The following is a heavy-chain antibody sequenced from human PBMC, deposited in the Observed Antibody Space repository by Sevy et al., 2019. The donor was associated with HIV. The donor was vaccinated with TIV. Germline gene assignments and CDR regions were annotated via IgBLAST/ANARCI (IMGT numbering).Heavy chain of an antibody. D-gene: IGHD6-19*01. V-gene: IGHV4-39*01. CDR3: AGRLGSGWNNHGMDV. CDR1: GGSISSSSYY. Sequence: SETLSLTCTVSGGSISSSSYYWGWIRQPPGKGLEWIGSIYYSGSTYYNPSLKSRVTISVDTSKNQFSLKLSSVTADTAVYYCAGRLGSGWNNHGMDVWGQGTTVTVSS. CDR2: IYYSGST. J-gene: IGHJ6*02.